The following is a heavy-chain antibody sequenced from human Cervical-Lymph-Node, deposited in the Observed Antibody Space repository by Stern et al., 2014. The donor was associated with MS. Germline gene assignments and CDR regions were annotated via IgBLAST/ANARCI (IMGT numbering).Heavy chain of an antibody. Sequence: QVQLVQSGAEVKKPGASVKISCKASGYTFTAYYLYWVRQASGQGLEWMGISNPTGGSTTYAQTFQGRVTMTADTSTSTVYMDLSSLTSEDTAIYYCARAGSGNSNYFDYWGQGTLVTVSP. J-gene: IGHJ4*02. CDR3: ARAGSGNSNYFDY. V-gene: IGHV1-46*01. D-gene: IGHD3-22*01. CDR2: SNPTGGST. CDR1: GYTFTAYY.